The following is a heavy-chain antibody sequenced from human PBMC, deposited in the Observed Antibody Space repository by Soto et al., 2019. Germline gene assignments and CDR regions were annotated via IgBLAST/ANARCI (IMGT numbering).Heavy chain of an antibody. D-gene: IGHD6-13*01. CDR2: MNPINGAT. CDR1: GYSFTNND. J-gene: IGHJ6*02. Sequence: ASVKVSCKASGYSFTNNDVTWVRQASGQGLEWMGWMNPINGATGSARRFQGRVSMTRNTATGTAYLELTSLRSDDSAVYYCGRGPSPRAPAGGTPYYYAMDVWGQGTTVTVSS. V-gene: IGHV1-8*01. CDR3: GRGPSPRAPAGGTPYYYAMDV.